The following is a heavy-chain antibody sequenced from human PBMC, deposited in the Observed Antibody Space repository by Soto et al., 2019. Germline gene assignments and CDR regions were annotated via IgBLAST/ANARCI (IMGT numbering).Heavy chain of an antibody. Sequence: PSETLSLTCTVSGGSISSGGYYWRWIRQHPGKGLEWIGEINHSGSTNYNPSLKSRVTISVDTSKNQFSLKLSSVTAADTAVYYCARGNFIVVVPAAGNYSMDVWGQGTTVTVSS. CDR2: INHSGST. J-gene: IGHJ6*02. CDR1: GGSISSGGYY. CDR3: ARGNFIVVVPAAGNYSMDV. D-gene: IGHD2-2*01. V-gene: IGHV4-61*08.